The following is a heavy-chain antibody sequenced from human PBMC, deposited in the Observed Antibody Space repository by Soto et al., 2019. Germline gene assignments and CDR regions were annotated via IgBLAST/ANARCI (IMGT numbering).Heavy chain of an antibody. CDR3: AGLRFLEWSTIYYYYYGMDV. D-gene: IGHD3-3*01. CDR1: GGSISSSSYY. CDR2: IYYSGRT. V-gene: IGHV4-39*01. J-gene: IGHJ6*02. Sequence: PSETLSLTCTVSGGSISSSSYYWGWICQHPGKGLEWIGSIYYSGRTYYNPSLKSRVTISVDTSKNQLSLKLSSVTAADTAVYYCAGLRFLEWSTIYYYYYGMDVWGQGTTVT.